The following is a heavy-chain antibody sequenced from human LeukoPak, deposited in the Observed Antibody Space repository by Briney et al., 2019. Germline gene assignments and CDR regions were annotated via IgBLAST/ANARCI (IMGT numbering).Heavy chain of an antibody. J-gene: IGHJ5*02. CDR2: FDPEDGET. D-gene: IGHD6-6*01. Sequence: ASVKVSCKVSGYTLTELSMHWVRQAPGKELEWMGGFDPEDGETIYAQKFQGRVTMTEDTSTDTAYMELSSLRSEDTAVYYCTTSGAIAARLRWFDPWGQGTLVTVSS. CDR1: GYTLTELS. CDR3: TTSGAIAARLRWFDP. V-gene: IGHV1-24*01.